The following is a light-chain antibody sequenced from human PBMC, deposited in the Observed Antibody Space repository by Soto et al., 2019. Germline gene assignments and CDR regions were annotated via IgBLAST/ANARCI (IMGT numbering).Light chain of an antibody. CDR3: QQLNSYPLT. J-gene: IGKJ4*01. Sequence: DIQLTQAPSFLSASVVDRVTITCRASQGISTYLVWYQQKPGKAPKLLIYAASTLQSGVPSRFSGSGSGTEFTLTISSLQPEDFATYYCQQLNSYPLTFGGGTKVEIK. V-gene: IGKV1-9*01. CDR2: AAS. CDR1: QGISTY.